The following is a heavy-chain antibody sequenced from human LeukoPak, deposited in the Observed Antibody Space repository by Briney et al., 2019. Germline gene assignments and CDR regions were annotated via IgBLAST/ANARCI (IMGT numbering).Heavy chain of an antibody. CDR1: GFTFSSYA. Sequence: GGSLRLSCAASGFTFSSYAMSWVRQAPGKGLEWVSSISSSSSYIYYADSVKGRFTISRDNAKNSLYLQMNSLRAEDTAVYYCARDRSAGGYFDALDIWGQGTMVTVSS. V-gene: IGHV3-21*01. CDR3: ARDRSAGGYFDALDI. J-gene: IGHJ3*02. CDR2: ISSSSSYI. D-gene: IGHD3-22*01.